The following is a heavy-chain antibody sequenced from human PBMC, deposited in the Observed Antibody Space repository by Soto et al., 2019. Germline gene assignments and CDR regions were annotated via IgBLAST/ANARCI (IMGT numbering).Heavy chain of an antibody. V-gene: IGHV3-30-3*01. J-gene: IGHJ6*02. D-gene: IGHD5-12*01. CDR1: GFTFSSYA. CDR2: ISYDGSNK. Sequence: GGSLRLSCAASGFTFSSYAMHWVRQAPGKGLEWVAVISYDGSNKYYADSVKGRFTISRDNSKNTLYLQMNSLRAEDTAVYYCARDTEMATNYYYYYGMDVWGQGTTVTVSS. CDR3: ARDTEMATNYYYYYGMDV.